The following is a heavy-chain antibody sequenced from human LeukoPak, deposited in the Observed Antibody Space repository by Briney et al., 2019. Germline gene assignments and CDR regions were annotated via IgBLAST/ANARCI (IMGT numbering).Heavy chain of an antibody. V-gene: IGHV1-2*02. CDR3: ARYRLYYDSSGYYQRTHEYNWFDP. CDR2: INPNSGGT. D-gene: IGHD3-22*01. Sequence: GASVKVSCKASGYTFTGYYMHWVRQAPGQGLEWMGWINPNSGGTNYAQKFQGRVTMTRDTSISTAYMELSRLRSDDTAVYYCARYRLYYDSSGYYQRTHEYNWFDPWGQGTLVTVSS. J-gene: IGHJ5*02. CDR1: GYTFTGYY.